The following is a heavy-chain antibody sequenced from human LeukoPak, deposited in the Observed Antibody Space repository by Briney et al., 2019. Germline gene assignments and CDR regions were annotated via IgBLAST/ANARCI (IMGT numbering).Heavy chain of an antibody. D-gene: IGHD2-2*01. CDR3: ARVHKYCSGISCYRFDP. V-gene: IGHV4-4*02. CDR1: GGSISSTNW. CDR2: VDHSGST. Sequence: SETLSLTCAASGGSISSTNWWSWVRQPPGKGLEWIGEVDHSGSTKCNPALKSRVTMSVDKSKNQFSLRLTSVTAADTAVYYCARVHKYCSGISCYRFDPWGQGTLVTVSS. J-gene: IGHJ5*02.